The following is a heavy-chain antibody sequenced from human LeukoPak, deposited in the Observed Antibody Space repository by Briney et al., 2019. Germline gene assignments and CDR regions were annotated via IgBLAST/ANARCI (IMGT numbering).Heavy chain of an antibody. D-gene: IGHD3-3*01. CDR3: AKDRYDFWSGYYELDY. Sequence: GGSLRLSCAASGFTLSYYWMSWVRQAPGKGLEWVANIKQDGSEKYYVDSVKGRFTISRGNAENSLYLQMNSLRAEDTAVYYCAKDRYDFWSGYYELDYWGQGTLVTVSS. CDR2: IKQDGSEK. V-gene: IGHV3-7*01. CDR1: GFTLSYYW. J-gene: IGHJ4*02.